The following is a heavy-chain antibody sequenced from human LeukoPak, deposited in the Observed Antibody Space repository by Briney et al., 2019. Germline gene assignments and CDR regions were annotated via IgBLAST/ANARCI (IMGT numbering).Heavy chain of an antibody. D-gene: IGHD3-10*01. J-gene: IGHJ6*04. Sequence: GRSLRLACAAAGFIFGSSSMHWVRQASGKWLEWVGRIRSKANSYATAYAASVKGRFTISRDDSKNTAYLQMNSLKTEDTAVYYCTSPVLLWFGELSLQDANYYYYGMDVWGKGTTVTVSS. V-gene: IGHV3-73*01. CDR2: IRSKANSYAT. CDR3: TSPVLLWFGELSLQDANYYYYGMDV. CDR1: GFIFGSSS.